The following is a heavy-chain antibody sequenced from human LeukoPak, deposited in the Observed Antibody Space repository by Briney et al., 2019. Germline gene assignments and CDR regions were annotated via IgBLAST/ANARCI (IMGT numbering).Heavy chain of an antibody. Sequence: PGGSLRLSCAASGFIFSSFTMHWVRQAPGKGLEWVVVTSYDGSHTYYADSFKGRFIISRDNSKDTLFLQMNSLKIDDTAVYYCAREPSRLVEAGHLDYLGQGIPVAVSS. CDR1: GFIFSSFT. V-gene: IGHV3-30*04. CDR2: TSYDGSHT. J-gene: IGHJ4*02. CDR3: AREPSRLVEAGHLDY. D-gene: IGHD6-19*01.